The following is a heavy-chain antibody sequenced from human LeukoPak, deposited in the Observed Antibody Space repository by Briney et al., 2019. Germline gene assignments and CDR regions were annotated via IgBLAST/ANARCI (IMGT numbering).Heavy chain of an antibody. J-gene: IGHJ4*02. V-gene: IGHV4-59*01. D-gene: IGHD2-15*01. CDR3: ARGVVAAPTNFDY. CDR1: GDSISGFY. CDR2: IYYSGST. Sequence: PSETLSLTCTVSGDSISGFYWNWIRQPPGKGLEWIGHIYYSGSTNYNPSLKSRVTISVDTSKNHFSLKLSSMTAADTAVYYCARGVVAAPTNFDYWGQGTLVTVSS.